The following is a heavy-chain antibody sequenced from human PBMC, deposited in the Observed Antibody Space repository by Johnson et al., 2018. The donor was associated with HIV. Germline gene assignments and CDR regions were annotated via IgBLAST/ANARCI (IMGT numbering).Heavy chain of an antibody. Sequence: QVQLVESGGGVVQPGGSLRLSCAASGFTFSTYGMHWVRQAPGKGLEWVAFIRYDGSNKYYADSVKGRFTISRDNSKNTLYLQMNSLRTEDTAVDYCARDWGTRGWDDAFDIWGQGTMVTVSS. D-gene: IGHD3-16*01. CDR1: GFTFSTYG. J-gene: IGHJ3*02. V-gene: IGHV3-30*02. CDR2: IRYDGSNK. CDR3: ARDWGTRGWDDAFDI.